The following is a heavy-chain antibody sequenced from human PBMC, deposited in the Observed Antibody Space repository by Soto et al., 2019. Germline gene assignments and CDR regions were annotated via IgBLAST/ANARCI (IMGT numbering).Heavy chain of an antibody. CDR1: GGSISSSSYY. Sequence: SETLSLTCTVSGGSISSSSYYWGWIRQPPGKGLEWIGSIYYSGSTYYNPSLKSRVTISVDTSKNQFSLKLSSVTAADTAVYYCARFGRWYYYGFDYWGQGTLVTVSS. CDR2: IYYSGST. V-gene: IGHV4-39*01. D-gene: IGHD3-10*01. CDR3: ARFGRWYYYGFDY. J-gene: IGHJ4*02.